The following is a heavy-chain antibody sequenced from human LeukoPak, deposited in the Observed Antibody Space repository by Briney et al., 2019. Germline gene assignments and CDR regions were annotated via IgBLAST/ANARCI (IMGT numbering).Heavy chain of an antibody. J-gene: IGHJ5*02. D-gene: IGHD5-24*01. CDR3: ARTEMGIRDPNWFDP. CDR1: GGSINSGTYY. Sequence: SETLSLTCNVSGGSINSGTYYWSWIRQPAGKGLEWIGRIYTSGSTDYNPSLKSRVTMSLDTSKNQFSLKLSSVTAADTAVYYCARTEMGIRDPNWFDPWGQGTLVTVSS. CDR2: IYTSGST. V-gene: IGHV4-61*02.